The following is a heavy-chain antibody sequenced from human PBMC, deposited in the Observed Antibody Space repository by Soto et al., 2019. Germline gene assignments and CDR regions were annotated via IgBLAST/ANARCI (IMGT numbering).Heavy chain of an antibody. CDR1: GGAISTYY. J-gene: IGHJ5*02. D-gene: IGHD3-3*01. CDR2: IYSSGST. Sequence: QVHLQESGPGLVKPSETLSLTCTVSGGAISTYYWTWIRQPAGKGLEWIGRIYSSGSTKYNPSLQRRVTRSLDTSNNQFSLRLTSVTAADTAVYYCARGQRFSDWFDPWGQGTLVTVSS. CDR3: ARGQRFSDWFDP. V-gene: IGHV4-4*07.